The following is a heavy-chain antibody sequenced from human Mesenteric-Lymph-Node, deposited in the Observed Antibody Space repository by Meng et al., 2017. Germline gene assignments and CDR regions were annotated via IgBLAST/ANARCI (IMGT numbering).Heavy chain of an antibody. D-gene: IGHD3-10*01. CDR1: GGSTSSSNW. Sequence: GPGLREPSGLLSLSSVGAGGSTSSSNWWSWVRQPPGEVLEWIGEIYHSGSNNYNPSLASRVTISVDSSKNQFSLKLSSVTAADTAVYYCASSMVRGVTAGWGQETLVTVSS. J-gene: IGHJ4*02. CDR3: ASSMVRGVTAG. V-gene: IGHV4-4*02. CDR2: IYHSGSN.